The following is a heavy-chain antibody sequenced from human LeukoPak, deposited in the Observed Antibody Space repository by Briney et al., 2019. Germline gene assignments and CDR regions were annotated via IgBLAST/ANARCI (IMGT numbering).Heavy chain of an antibody. CDR2: ISSYNGNT. J-gene: IGHJ4*02. Sequence: DSVTVSCKASGYTFTNYAISWVRQPPGHGLEWVARISSYNGNTDYAQKVKDRVSVTADTSTAYLEMRGLTSDDTAVYYCARDHGDFVGVRVGFDSWGQGTLVSVSS. V-gene: IGHV1-18*01. D-gene: IGHD4-17*01. CDR1: GYTFTNYA. CDR3: ARDHGDFVGVRVGFDS.